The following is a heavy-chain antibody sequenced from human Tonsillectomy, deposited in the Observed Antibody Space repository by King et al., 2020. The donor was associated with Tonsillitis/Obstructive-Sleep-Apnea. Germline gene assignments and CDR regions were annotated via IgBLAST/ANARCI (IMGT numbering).Heavy chain of an antibody. Sequence: QVQLQESGPGLVKPSETLSLTCTVSGGSISSSSYYWGWIRQPPGKGLEWIGSISYSGDTYYNPSLKSRVTITVDTSKKQFSLRLSTVTAADTALYYCARHGPPPYATSSYYYYMDVWGKGTTVTVSS. J-gene: IGHJ6*03. V-gene: IGHV4-39*01. CDR1: GGSISSSSYY. D-gene: IGHD2-2*01. CDR2: ISYSGDT. CDR3: ARHGPPPYATSSYYYYMDV.